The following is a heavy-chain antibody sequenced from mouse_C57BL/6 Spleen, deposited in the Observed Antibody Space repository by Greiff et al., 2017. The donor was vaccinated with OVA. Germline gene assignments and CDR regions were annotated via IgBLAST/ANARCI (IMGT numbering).Heavy chain of an antibody. CDR2: IDPSDSET. Sequence: QVQLKQPGAELVRPGSSVTLSCKASGYTFTSYWMHWVKQRPIQGLEWIGNIDPSDSETHYNQKFKDKATLTVDKSSSTAYMQLSSLTSEDSAVYYCARLDDDGYDEGFAYWGQGTLVTVSA. J-gene: IGHJ3*01. D-gene: IGHD2-2*01. V-gene: IGHV1-52*01. CDR1: GYTFTSYW. CDR3: ARLDDDGYDEGFAY.